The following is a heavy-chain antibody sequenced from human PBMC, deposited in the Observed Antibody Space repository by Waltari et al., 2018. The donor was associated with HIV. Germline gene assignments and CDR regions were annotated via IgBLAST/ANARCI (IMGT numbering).Heavy chain of an antibody. V-gene: IGHV3-23*05. D-gene: IGHD1-7*01. CDR1: GFTFSTYA. J-gene: IGHJ4*02. CDR3: AKELLLFPDCFDI. Sequence: EMQLLQSGGGLVQPGGSLRLSCVASGFTFSTYALTWVRQAPGRGLELIESLYRELDAYYADSVKGRFIISRDDSKNTLYLQLNNLTSDDTAIYYCAKELLLFPDCFDIWGQGALVTVSS. CDR2: LYRELDA.